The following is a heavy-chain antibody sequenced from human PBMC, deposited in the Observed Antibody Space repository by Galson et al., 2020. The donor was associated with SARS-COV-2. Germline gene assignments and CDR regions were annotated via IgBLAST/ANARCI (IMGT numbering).Heavy chain of an antibody. CDR3: GRGDSGSYYSPIDH. Sequence: GESLKISCAASGFTYSSSAMHWVRQVPGKGLEWVAVISYDGSTKYYADSVKGRFTISRDNAENTLYLEMNSLKAEDTAVYYCGRGDSGSYYSPIDHWGQGILVTVSS. J-gene: IGHJ4*02. D-gene: IGHD1-26*01. CDR1: GFTYSSSA. CDR2: ISYDGSTK. V-gene: IGHV3-30*04.